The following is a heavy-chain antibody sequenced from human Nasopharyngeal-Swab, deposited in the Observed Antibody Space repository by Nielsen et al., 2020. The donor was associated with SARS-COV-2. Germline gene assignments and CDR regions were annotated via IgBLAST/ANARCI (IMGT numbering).Heavy chain of an antibody. CDR3: ARAGLVVVPAAMGY. V-gene: IGHV1-2*02. D-gene: IGHD2-2*01. J-gene: IGHJ4*02. Sequence: ASAKVSCKASGYTFTGYYMHWVRQAPGQGLEWMGWINPNSGGTNYAQKFQGRVTMTRDTSISTAYMELSRLRSDDTAVYYCARAGLVVVPAAMGYWGQGTLVTVSS. CDR1: GYTFTGYY. CDR2: INPNSGGT.